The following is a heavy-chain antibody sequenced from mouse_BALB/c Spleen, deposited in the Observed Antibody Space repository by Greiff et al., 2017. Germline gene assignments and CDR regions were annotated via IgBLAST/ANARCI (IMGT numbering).Heavy chain of an antibody. D-gene: IGHD1-2*01. Sequence: VQLVESGAELASPGASVTLSCKASGYTFTDHIMNWVKKRPGQGLEWIGRIYPVSGETNYNQKFMGKATFSVDRSSSTVYMVLNSLTSEDPAVYYCGRRGIITTAAWFAYWGQGTLVTVSA. V-gene: IGHV1-11*01. CDR2: IYPVSGET. CDR3: GRRGIITTAAWFAY. CDR1: GYTFTDHI. J-gene: IGHJ3*01.